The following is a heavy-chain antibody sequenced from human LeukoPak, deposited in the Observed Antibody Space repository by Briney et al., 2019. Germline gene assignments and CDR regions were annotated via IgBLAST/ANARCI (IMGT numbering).Heavy chain of an antibody. CDR2: ISGSGGST. J-gene: IGHJ4*02. V-gene: IGHV3-23*01. Sequence: GGSLTLSCAASGFTFSSYAMSWVRQAPGKGLEWVSAISGSGGSTYYADSVKGRFTISRDNSKNTLYLQMNSLRAEDTAVYYCAKVGYSSGWYYFDYWGQGTLVTVSS. CDR1: GFTFSSYA. CDR3: AKVGYSSGWYYFDY. D-gene: IGHD6-19*01.